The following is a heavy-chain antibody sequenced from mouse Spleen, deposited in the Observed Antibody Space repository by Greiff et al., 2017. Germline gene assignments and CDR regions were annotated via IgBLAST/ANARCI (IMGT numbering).Heavy chain of an antibody. J-gene: IGHJ3*01. V-gene: IGHV5-9-3*01. D-gene: IGHD2-4*01. CDR1: GFTFSSYA. CDR2: IRSGGDT. CDR3: ARRGDNDAGVFGY. Sequence: EVQGVESGGGLLKLGGSLKLSCAASGFTFSSYAMSWVRQTPEKRLEWVATIRSGGDTYYPDTMKGRFIVSRDNVKNTLYLQMISLKSEDTAMYYCARRGDNDAGVFGYWGQGTRVTVSP.